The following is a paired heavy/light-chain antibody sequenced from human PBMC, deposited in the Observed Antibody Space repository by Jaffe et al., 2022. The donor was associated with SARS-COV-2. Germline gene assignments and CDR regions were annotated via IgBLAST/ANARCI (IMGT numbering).Heavy chain of an antibody. CDR1: GFTFSSYG. D-gene: IGHD4-17*01. CDR3: ARDYNDYGELDYYYGMDV. Sequence: QVQLVESGGGVVQPGRSLRLSCVASGFTFSSYGMHWVRQAPGKGLEWVAFIWYDGSNKYYTDSVKGRLTISRDNSKNTLFLQMDSLRAEDTAIYYCARDYNDYGELDYYYGMDVWGQGTTVTVSS. J-gene: IGHJ6*02. V-gene: IGHV3-33*04. CDR2: IWYDGSNK.
Light chain of an antibody. J-gene: IGLJ1*01. Sequence: SYELTQPPSVSVSPGQTARITCSGDALPKQYVYWYQQKPGQAPVLVIYKDTERPSGIPERFSGSSSGTRATLTISGVQAEDEADYYCQSVDSSATYVFGTGTTVTVL. V-gene: IGLV3-25*03. CDR2: KDT. CDR3: QSVDSSATYV. CDR1: ALPKQY.